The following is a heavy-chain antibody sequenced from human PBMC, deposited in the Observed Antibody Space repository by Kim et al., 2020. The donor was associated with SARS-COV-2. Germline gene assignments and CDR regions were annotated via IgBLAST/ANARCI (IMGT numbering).Heavy chain of an antibody. V-gene: IGHV1-58*01. D-gene: IGHD3-10*01. CDR3: AAVGPSLLLWFGELAWFDP. CDR1: GFTFTSSA. Sequence: SVKVSCKASGFTFTSSAVQWVRQARGQRLEWIGWIVVGSGNTNYAQKFQERVTITRDMSTSTAYMELSSLRSEDTAVYYCAAVGPSLLLWFGELAWFDPWGQGTLVTVSS. J-gene: IGHJ5*02. CDR2: IVVGSGNT.